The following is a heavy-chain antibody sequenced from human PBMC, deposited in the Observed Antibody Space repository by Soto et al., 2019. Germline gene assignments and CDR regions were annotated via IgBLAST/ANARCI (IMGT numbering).Heavy chain of an antibody. Sequence: EVQLLESGGGLVQPGGSLRLSCAASGFTFSSYAMSWVRQAPGKGLEWVSAISGSGGSTYYADSVKGRFTISRDNSKNTLYLQMNSLRSEDTAVYYCAKATAEAGTSSWFDPWGQGTLVTVSS. CDR3: AKATAEAGTSSWFDP. CDR1: GFTFSSYA. D-gene: IGHD6-13*01. CDR2: ISGSGGST. V-gene: IGHV3-23*01. J-gene: IGHJ5*02.